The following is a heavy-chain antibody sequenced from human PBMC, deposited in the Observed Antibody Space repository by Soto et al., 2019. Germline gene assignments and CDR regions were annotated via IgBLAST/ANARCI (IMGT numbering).Heavy chain of an antibody. J-gene: IGHJ6*01. Sequence: QAHLEQSGTELKRPGASVKVSCKSSGYTFSDFDINWLRQASGQGPEWMGWMNAKSGDTFFAQRYHDKFNMTWDTSLSTAYMEVGSLTSDDTAIYYSARVKPFNYAGFDVWGQGTTVAVSS. CDR2: MNAKSGDT. D-gene: IGHD3-16*01. CDR3: ARVKPFNYAGFDV. CDR1: GYTFSDFD. V-gene: IGHV1-8*01.